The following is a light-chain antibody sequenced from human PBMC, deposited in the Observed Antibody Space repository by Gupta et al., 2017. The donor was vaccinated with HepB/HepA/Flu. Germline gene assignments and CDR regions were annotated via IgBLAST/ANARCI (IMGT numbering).Light chain of an antibody. V-gene: IGLV4-69*01. CDR2: LNSDGSH. Sequence: LVLTQSPSAPASPGAPAKPTCTLSSGHSSEASAWHQQQPEKGPRYLMKLNSDGSHSKGDGIPDRFSGSSSGAARYLTISSLQAEDEADYCCQTWGTGHCVFGGGTKLTVL. CDR3: QTWGTGHCV. J-gene: IGLJ3*02. CDR1: SGHSSEA.